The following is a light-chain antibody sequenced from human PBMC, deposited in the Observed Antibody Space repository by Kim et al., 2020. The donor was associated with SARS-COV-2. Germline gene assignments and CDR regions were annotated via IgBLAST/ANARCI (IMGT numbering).Light chain of an antibody. J-gene: IGLJ2*01. Sequence: SYELTQPPSESVAPGKTARLTCGGNNIGSKSVLWYQQKPGQAPALVIYYDSDRPSGIPERFSGSNSGNTATLTISTVEVGDEADYYCQVWDGSSDRVVFGGGTKLTVL. CDR1: NIGSKS. CDR2: YDS. V-gene: IGLV3-21*04. CDR3: QVWDGSSDRVV.